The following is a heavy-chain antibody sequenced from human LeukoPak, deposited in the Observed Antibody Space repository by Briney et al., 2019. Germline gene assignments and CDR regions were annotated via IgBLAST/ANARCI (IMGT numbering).Heavy chain of an antibody. J-gene: IGHJ6*02. CDR1: GGSISSYY. Sequence: SETLSLTCTVSGGSISSYYWSWIRQPPGKGLEWIGYIYYSGSTNYNPSLKSRVTISVDTSKNQFSLKLSSVTAADTAVYYCARGNGDYYYYYGMDAWGQGTTVTVSS. D-gene: IGHD4-17*01. CDR3: ARGNGDYYYYYGMDA. CDR2: IYYSGST. V-gene: IGHV4-59*08.